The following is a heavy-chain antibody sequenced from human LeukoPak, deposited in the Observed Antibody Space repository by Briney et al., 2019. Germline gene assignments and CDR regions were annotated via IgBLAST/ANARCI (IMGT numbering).Heavy chain of an antibody. D-gene: IGHD4-17*01. CDR3: AKDSRKTVTMNY. CDR1: GFTFSSYA. V-gene: IGHV3-23*01. J-gene: IGHJ4*02. Sequence: GGSLRPSCAASGFTFSSYAMSWVRQAPGKGLEWVSAISGSGGSTYYADSVKGRFTISRDNSKNTLYLQMNSLRAEDTAVYYCAKDSRKTVTMNYWGQGTLVTVSS. CDR2: ISGSGGST.